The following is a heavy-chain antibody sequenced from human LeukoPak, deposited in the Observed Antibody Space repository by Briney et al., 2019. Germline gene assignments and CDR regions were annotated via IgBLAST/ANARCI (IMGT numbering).Heavy chain of an antibody. CDR2: IYYSGST. Sequence: SETLSLTCTVSGGSISSYYWSWIRQPPGKGLEWIGYIYYSGSTNYNPSLKSRVTISVDTSKNQFSLKLSSVTAADTAVYYCARDQNRVGRYGMDVWGKGTTVAVSS. V-gene: IGHV4-59*01. CDR3: ARDQNRVGRYGMDV. CDR1: GGSISSYY. J-gene: IGHJ6*04. D-gene: IGHD1-26*01.